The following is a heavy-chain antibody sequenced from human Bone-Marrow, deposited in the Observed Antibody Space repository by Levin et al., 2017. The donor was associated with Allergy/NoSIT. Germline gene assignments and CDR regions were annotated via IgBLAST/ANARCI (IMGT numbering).Heavy chain of an antibody. CDR2: ISHTGSA. V-gene: IGHV4-34*01. J-gene: IGHJ5*02. D-gene: IGHD1-26*01. CDR3: AGGRIVVAAARRWLDR. Sequence: SETLSLTCAVSGGSFTTYFWSWIRQPPGKGLEWIAEISHTGSANYNPSLKSRITMSVDPSKRQLSLNLTSVTAAAAAVYYCAGGRIVVAAARRWLDRWGQGTLVTVSS. CDR1: GGSFTTYF.